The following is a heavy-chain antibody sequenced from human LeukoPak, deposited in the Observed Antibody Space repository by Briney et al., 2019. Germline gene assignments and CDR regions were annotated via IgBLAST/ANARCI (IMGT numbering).Heavy chain of an antibody. V-gene: IGHV4-31*03. Sequence: KASETLSLTCTVSGGSISSEGYYWSWIRQHPEKGLEWIGFIYYTGSTTYYNPSLKSRATISVDTSKNHFSLELTSVTAADTAVYYCARATGGAAAADFDPWGQGTLVTVSS. CDR1: GGSISSEGYY. J-gene: IGHJ5*02. D-gene: IGHD6-13*01. CDR3: ARATGGAAAADFDP. CDR2: IYYTGSTT.